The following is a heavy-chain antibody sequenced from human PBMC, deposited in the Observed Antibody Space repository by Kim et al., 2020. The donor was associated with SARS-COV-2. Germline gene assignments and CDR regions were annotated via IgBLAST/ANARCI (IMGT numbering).Heavy chain of an antibody. CDR3: ASTPWRLRLGY. V-gene: IGHV3-7*01. D-gene: IGHD2-15*01. CDR1: GFTFSSYW. J-gene: IGHJ4*02. Sequence: GGSLRLSCAASGFTFSSYWMSWVRQAPGKGLEWVANIKQDGSEKYYVDSVKGRFTISRDNAKNSLYLQMNSLRAEDTAVYYCASTPWRLRLGYWGQGTLVTVSS. CDR2: IKQDGSEK.